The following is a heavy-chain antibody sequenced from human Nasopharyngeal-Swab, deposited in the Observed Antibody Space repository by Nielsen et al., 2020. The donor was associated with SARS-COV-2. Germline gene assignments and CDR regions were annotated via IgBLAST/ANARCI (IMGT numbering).Heavy chain of an antibody. D-gene: IGHD6-6*01. V-gene: IGHV3-7*03. CDR3: ATDPSTSWYGGPLDH. CDR1: GFSFSSYW. J-gene: IGHJ4*02. Sequence: GESLKISCATSGFSFSSYWMTWVRQAPGKGLEWVANLRQDGSKKFYLDSVSGRFTIFRDNAENSLYLQMNSLRADDTAVYYCATDPSTSWYGGPLDHWGQGTLVTVSS. CDR2: LRQDGSKK.